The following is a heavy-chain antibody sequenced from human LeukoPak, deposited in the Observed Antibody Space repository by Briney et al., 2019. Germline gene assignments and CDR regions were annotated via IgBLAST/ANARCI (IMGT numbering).Heavy chain of an antibody. CDR2: IYYSGST. Sequence: SETLSLTCTVSGGSISSSGYYWGWIRQPPGKGLEWIGRIYYSGSTYYNPSLKSRVTISVDASKNQFSLKLSSVTAADTAVYYCARHSDGGKLRPFDIWGQGTMVTVSS. J-gene: IGHJ3*02. D-gene: IGHD2-21*01. CDR3: ARHSDGGKLRPFDI. V-gene: IGHV4-39*01. CDR1: GGSISSSGYY.